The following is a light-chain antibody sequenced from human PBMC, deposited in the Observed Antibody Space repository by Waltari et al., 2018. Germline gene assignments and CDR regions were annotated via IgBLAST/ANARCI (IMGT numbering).Light chain of an antibody. V-gene: IGLV3-10*01. J-gene: IGLJ1*01. CDR1: ALPKKY. Sequence: SYELTQSPSVSVSPGQPAKLTCPGTALPKKYAYWYQQKSGQAPVQVIYEDDKRPSGIPERFSGSSSGTVATLTISGAQVEDEAVYYCYSTDISRTQSVFGSGTKVSVL. CDR2: EDD. CDR3: YSTDISRTQSV.